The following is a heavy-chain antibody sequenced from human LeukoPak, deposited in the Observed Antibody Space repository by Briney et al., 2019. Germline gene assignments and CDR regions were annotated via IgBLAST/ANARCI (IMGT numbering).Heavy chain of an antibody. D-gene: IGHD2-2*02. J-gene: IGHJ6*02. CDR1: GFTVSSNY. V-gene: IGHV3-53*01. CDR3: ASIRYYYYGMDV. CDR2: TYRGGST. Sequence: GGSLRLSCAASGFTVSSNYMSWVRQAPGKVLEWVSVTYRGGSTYYADSVKGRFTISRDNSKNTLYLQMNSLRAEDTAVYYCASIRYYYYGMDVWGQGTTVTVSS.